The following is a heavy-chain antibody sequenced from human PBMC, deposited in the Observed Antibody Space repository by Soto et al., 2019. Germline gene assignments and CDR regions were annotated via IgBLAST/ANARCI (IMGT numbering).Heavy chain of an antibody. CDR2: IYYSGST. CDR1: GGSISSSSYY. CDR3: VRLEWLAAKPYNWFDP. J-gene: IGHJ5*02. D-gene: IGHD6-19*01. Sequence: QLQLQESGPGLVKPSETLSLTCTVSGGSISSSSYYWGWIRQPPGKGLEWIGSIYYSGSTYYNPSLKSRVTISVDTSENQFSLKLSSVTAADTAVYYCVRLEWLAAKPYNWFDPWGQGTLVTVSS. V-gene: IGHV4-39*01.